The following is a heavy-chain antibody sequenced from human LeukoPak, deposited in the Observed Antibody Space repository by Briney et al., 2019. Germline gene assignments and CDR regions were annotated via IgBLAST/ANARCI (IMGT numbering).Heavy chain of an antibody. CDR2: ISHRGDDT. CDR1: GFTFNDHA. J-gene: IGHJ5*02. CDR3: ARAPYNSGSRNWFDP. V-gene: IGHV3-23*01. Sequence: GGSLRLSCAASGFTFNDHAMSWVRQAPGKGLEWVSSISHRGDDTYYADSVKGRFIVSRENSKNTVYLQMNRLGIEDTAVYHCARAPYNSGSRNWFDPGGQGTLVTVSS. D-gene: IGHD3-10*01.